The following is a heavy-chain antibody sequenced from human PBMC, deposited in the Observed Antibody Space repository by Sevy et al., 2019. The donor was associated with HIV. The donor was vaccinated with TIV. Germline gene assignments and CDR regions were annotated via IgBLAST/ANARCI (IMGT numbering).Heavy chain of an antibody. J-gene: IGHJ3*02. CDR2: ISGPGALT. CDR3: AKGDEPATDYADYVPNGFDI. D-gene: IGHD4-17*01. CDR1: GFTFRIYG. Sequence: GALRLSCAASGFTFRIYGMSWVRQAPGKGLEWVSSISGPGALTYYADSVKGRFTISRDNSKNTLFLQMNSLRAEDTALYFCAKGDEPATDYADYVPNGFDIWGQGTMVTVSS. V-gene: IGHV3-23*01.